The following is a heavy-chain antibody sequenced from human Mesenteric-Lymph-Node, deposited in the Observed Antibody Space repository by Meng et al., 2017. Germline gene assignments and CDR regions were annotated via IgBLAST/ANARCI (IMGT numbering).Heavy chain of an antibody. J-gene: IGHJ4*02. Sequence: GGPLRLSCAASGFTFSSYSMIWVRQVPGKGLEWVSSIGTSSTYTSYADSVKGRFTISRDNAKNSLYLQMNSLRAEDTAVYYCARRDNGGKSGPLPPNYWGQGTLVTVSS. CDR1: GFTFSSYS. CDR3: ARRDNGGKSGPLPPNY. D-gene: IGHD4-23*01. CDR2: IGTSSTYT. V-gene: IGHV3-21*06.